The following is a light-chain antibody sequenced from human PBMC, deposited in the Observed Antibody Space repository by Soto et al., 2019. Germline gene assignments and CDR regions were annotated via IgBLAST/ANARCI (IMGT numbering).Light chain of an antibody. J-gene: IGKJ1*01. CDR1: QSLVHSDGNTY. CDR3: LQVSHFPWT. Sequence: VLTQTPLSSPVTLGQPASISCRSSQSLVHSDGNTYLSWLHQRPGQSPRLLIYRISDRFSGVPERFIGSGAGTDFTRKISRVEAEDVGIYDGLQVSHFPWTFGQGTKVDIK. CDR2: RIS. V-gene: IGKV2-24*01.